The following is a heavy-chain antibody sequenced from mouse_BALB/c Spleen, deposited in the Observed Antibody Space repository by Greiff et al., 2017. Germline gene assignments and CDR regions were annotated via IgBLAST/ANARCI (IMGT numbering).Heavy chain of an antibody. CDR3: ARSGYGKSYFDY. D-gene: IGHD2-10*02. J-gene: IGHJ2*01. CDR2: IDPSDSET. CDR1: GYTFTSYW. V-gene: IGHV1-69*02. Sequence: QVQLQQPGAELVKPGAPVKLSCKASGYTFTSYWMNWVKQRPGRGLEWIGRIDPSDSETHYNQKFKDKATLTVDKSSSTAYIQLSSLTSEDSAVYYCARSGYGKSYFDYWGQGTTLTVSS.